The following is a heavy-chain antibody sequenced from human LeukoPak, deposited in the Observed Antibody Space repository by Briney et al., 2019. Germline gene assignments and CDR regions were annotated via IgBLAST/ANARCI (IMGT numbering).Heavy chain of an antibody. J-gene: IGHJ4*02. V-gene: IGHV3-23*01. CDR1: GFTFSSYS. CDR3: VVRYCSSTSCFFDY. CDR2: ISGSGGST. D-gene: IGHD2-2*01. Sequence: GGSLRLSCAASGFTFSSYSMNWVRQAPGKGLEWVSAISGSGGSTYYADSVKGRFTISRDNSKNTLYLQMNSLRAEDTAVYYCVVRYCSSTSCFFDYWGQGTLVTVSS.